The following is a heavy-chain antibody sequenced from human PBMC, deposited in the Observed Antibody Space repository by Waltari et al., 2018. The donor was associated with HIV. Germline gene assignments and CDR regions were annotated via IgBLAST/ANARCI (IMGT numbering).Heavy chain of an antibody. J-gene: IGHJ4*02. D-gene: IGHD6-19*01. V-gene: IGHV2-70*01. Sequence: QVTLRESGPALVKPTQTLTLTCTFSGFSLSTSGMCVSWIRQPPGKALEWLALIDWDDDKYYSTSLKTRLTISKDTSKNQVVLTMTNMDPVDTATYYCARIYSSGWYGGDYFDYWGQGTLVTVSS. CDR3: ARIYSSGWYGGDYFDY. CDR1: GFSLSTSGMC. CDR2: IDWDDDK.